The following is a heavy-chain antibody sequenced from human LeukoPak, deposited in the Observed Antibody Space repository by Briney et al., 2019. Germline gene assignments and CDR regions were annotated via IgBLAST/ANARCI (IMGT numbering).Heavy chain of an antibody. Sequence: APVKVSCKASGYTFTSYDINWVRQATGQGLEWMGWMNPNSGNTGYAQKFQGRVTMTRNTSISTAYMELSSLRSEDTAVYYCARGSTYGSGSYYDFDYWGQGTLVTVSS. CDR2: MNPNSGNT. CDR3: ARGSTYGSGSYYDFDY. V-gene: IGHV1-8*01. J-gene: IGHJ4*02. CDR1: GYTFTSYD. D-gene: IGHD3-10*01.